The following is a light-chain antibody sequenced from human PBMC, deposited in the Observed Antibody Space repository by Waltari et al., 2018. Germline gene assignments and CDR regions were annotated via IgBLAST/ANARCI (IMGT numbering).Light chain of an antibody. V-gene: IGKV1-39*01. Sequence: DIQMTQSPSSVSASVGDRVTITCLANQSISSYLNWYQQKPGKAPKLLIYAASSLQSGVQSRFSGSGSGTDFTLTISSLQPEDFATYYCQQSYSTPWTFGQGTKVEIK. J-gene: IGKJ1*01. CDR1: QSISSY. CDR2: AAS. CDR3: QQSYSTPWT.